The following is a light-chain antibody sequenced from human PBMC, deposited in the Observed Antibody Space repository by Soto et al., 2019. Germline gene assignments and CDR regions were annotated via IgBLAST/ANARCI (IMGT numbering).Light chain of an antibody. Sequence: QSALTQPASVCGSPGQSITISCTGTSSDVGGYNYVSWYQHHPGKAPKLMIFEISNRPSGVSNRFSGSKSGNTASLTISGLQAEDEADYYCSSYTSSSTLGVLFGGGTKLTVL. J-gene: IGLJ2*01. CDR2: EIS. CDR1: SSDVGGYNY. V-gene: IGLV2-14*01. CDR3: SSYTSSSTLGVL.